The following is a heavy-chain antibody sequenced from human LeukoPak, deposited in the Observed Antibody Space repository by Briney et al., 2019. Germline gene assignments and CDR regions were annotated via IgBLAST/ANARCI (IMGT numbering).Heavy chain of an antibody. CDR3: ARVSARGYSYGYPYWYFDL. CDR1: GGSISSYY. Sequence: SETLSLTCTVSGGSISSYYWSWIRQPPGKGLEWIAYISDIGGINYNPSLKSRVTISVDTSKNQFSLKLSSVTAADTAVYYCARVSARGYSYGYPYWYFDLWGRGTLVTVSS. CDR2: ISDIGGI. D-gene: IGHD5-18*01. V-gene: IGHV4-59*01. J-gene: IGHJ2*01.